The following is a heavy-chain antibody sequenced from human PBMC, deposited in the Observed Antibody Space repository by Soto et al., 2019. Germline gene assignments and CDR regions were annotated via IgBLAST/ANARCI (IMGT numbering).Heavy chain of an antibody. Sequence: QVLLQESGPGLVKPSETLSLTCTVSGDSISSYYWSWIRQPPGKGLEWIGYIYYSGSTNYNPSLKSRVTISVDRSTTQFSLKLNSVTAADTAVYYCARHGSSSWQEPPGVQHWGQGTLVTVSS. J-gene: IGHJ1*01. D-gene: IGHD6-13*01. V-gene: IGHV4-59*08. CDR1: GDSISSYY. CDR2: IYYSGST. CDR3: ARHGSSSWQEPPGVQH.